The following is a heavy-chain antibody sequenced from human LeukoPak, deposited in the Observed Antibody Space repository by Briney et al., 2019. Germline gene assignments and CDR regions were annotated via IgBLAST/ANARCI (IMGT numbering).Heavy chain of an antibody. Sequence: AGSLRLSCAASGVTFSSYGMHWVRQALGKGLEWVAVISYDGSNKYYADSVNGRFTISRDNSKNNVYLQMYPLRVEDTSIYYCVRDYNWGFDSWGQGTVVTVSS. CDR2: ISYDGSNK. CDR3: VRDYNWGFDS. J-gene: IGHJ4*02. D-gene: IGHD1-1*01. CDR1: GVTFSSYG. V-gene: IGHV3-30*03.